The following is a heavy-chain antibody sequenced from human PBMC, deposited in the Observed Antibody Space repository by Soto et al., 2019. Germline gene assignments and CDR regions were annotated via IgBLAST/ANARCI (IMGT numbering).Heavy chain of an antibody. CDR3: AKTRRDSGDSPKDN. D-gene: IGHD4-17*01. CDR2: ISYDESNK. Sequence: QVQLVESGGGVVQPGRSLRLSCAASGFTFSAYGMHWVRQAPGKGLEWVAVISYDESNKYYGDSVKGRFTISRDNSKNTLYLQKNSLRVEDTAIYYCAKTRRDSGDSPKDNWGKGTRVTVSS. V-gene: IGHV3-30*18. CDR1: GFTFSAYG. J-gene: IGHJ4*02.